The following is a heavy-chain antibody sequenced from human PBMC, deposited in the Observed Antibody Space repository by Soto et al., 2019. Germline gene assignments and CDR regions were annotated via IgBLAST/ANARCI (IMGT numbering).Heavy chain of an antibody. Sequence: VQLVQYGDEVKKPGSSVKVSCKASGGTFSSYAISWVRQAPGQGLEWMGGIIPIFGTANYAQKFQGRVTITADESTSTAYMELSSLRSEDTAVYYCAREFRYSISWTRYFDYWRQGTLVTVSS. CDR3: AREFRYSISWTRYFDY. D-gene: IGHD6-13*01. V-gene: IGHV1-69*01. CDR1: GGTFSSYA. J-gene: IGHJ4*02. CDR2: IIPIFGTA.